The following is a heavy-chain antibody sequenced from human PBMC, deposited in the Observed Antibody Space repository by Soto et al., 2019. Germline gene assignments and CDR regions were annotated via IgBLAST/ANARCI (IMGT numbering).Heavy chain of an antibody. CDR1: GDSIISYY. V-gene: IGHV4-59*08. CDR3: ARRYGGNLDY. D-gene: IGHD2-15*01. CDR2: IYYSGST. J-gene: IGHJ4*02. Sequence: LEILSLTCTVSGDSIISYYWSWIRQPPGKGLEWIGYIYYSGSTNYNPSLKSRVTISVDTSKNQFSLKLSSVTAADTAVYYCARRYGGNLDYWGQGTLVTVSS.